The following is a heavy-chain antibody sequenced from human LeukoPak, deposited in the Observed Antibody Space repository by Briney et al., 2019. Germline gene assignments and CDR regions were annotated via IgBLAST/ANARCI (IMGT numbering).Heavy chain of an antibody. CDR1: GFTFSSCA. Sequence: GGSLRLSCAASGFTFSSCAMSWVRQAPGKGLEWVSAISGSGGSTYYADSVKGRFTISRDNSKNTLYLQMNSLRAEDTAVYYCARDLGISAVADTFDYWGQGTLVTVSS. V-gene: IGHV3-23*01. J-gene: IGHJ4*02. CDR3: ARDLGISAVADTFDY. CDR2: ISGSGGST. D-gene: IGHD6-19*01.